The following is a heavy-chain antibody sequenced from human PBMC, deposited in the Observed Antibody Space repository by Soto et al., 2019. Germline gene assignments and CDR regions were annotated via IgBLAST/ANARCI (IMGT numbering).Heavy chain of an antibody. CDR1: GFTFSSYD. V-gene: IGHV3-13*01. Sequence: EVQLVESGGGLVQPGGSLRLSCAASGFTFSSYDMHWVRQATGKGLEWVSAIGTAGDTYYPGSVKGRFTISRENAKNSLYRQMNSLRALDTAVYYCARGAYCSGGSCYSGAFDIWGQGTMVTVSS. CDR2: IGTAGDT. J-gene: IGHJ3*02. D-gene: IGHD2-15*01. CDR3: ARGAYCSGGSCYSGAFDI.